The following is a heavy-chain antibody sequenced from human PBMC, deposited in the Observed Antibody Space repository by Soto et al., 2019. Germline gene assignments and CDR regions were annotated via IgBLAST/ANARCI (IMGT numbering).Heavy chain of an antibody. V-gene: IGHV6-1*01. CDR1: GDSVSSNTAA. D-gene: IGHD6-19*01. CDR2: TYYRSNWRH. J-gene: IGHJ4*02. CDR3: ARGVAGSGFDL. Sequence: SHTLSLPCVISGDSVSSNTAAWNLIRSSPSRGLEWLGRTYYRSNWRHDYAVSVKSRITVNPDTSKNHFSLQLNSVTPDDTAVYYCARGVAGSGFDLWGQGTLVTVSS.